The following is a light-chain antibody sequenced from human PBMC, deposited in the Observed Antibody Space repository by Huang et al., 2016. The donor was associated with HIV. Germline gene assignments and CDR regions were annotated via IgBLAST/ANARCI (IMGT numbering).Light chain of an antibody. Sequence: DIVLTQSPATLSLSPGERVTLSCRASQSVGSYLAWYQQKPGQAPRLLIYDTSNMATGIPTRFSGSGSGTDFTLTISSLESEDFAVYYCQQRSNWPHTFGQGTRLEI. J-gene: IGKJ2*01. V-gene: IGKV3-11*01. CDR1: QSVGSY. CDR3: QQRSNWPHT. CDR2: DTS.